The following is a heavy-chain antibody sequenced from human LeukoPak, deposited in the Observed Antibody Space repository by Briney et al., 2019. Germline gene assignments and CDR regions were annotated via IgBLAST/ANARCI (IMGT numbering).Heavy chain of an antibody. V-gene: IGHV4-34*01. CDR3: ARGPYCSGGSCETYGMDV. J-gene: IGHJ6*02. CDR2: INHSGST. D-gene: IGHD2-15*01. CDR1: GGSFSGYY. Sequence: SETLSLTCAVYGGSFSGYYWSWIRQPPGKGLEWIGEINHSGSTNYNPSLKSRVTISVDTSKNQFSLKLSSVTAADTAVYYCARGPYCSGGSCETYGMDVWGQGTTVTVSS.